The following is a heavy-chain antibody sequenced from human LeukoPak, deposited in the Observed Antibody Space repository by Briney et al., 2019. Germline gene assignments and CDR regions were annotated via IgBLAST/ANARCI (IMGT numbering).Heavy chain of an antibody. CDR2: LYHSWST. D-gene: IGHD3-22*01. Sequence: PSETLSLTCTVSGYSISSGYYWGWIRQPPGKGLEWIGSLYHSWSTYYNPSLKSRVTISVDTSKNQFSLKLSSVTAADTAVYYCARSGPYYYDSSGYSDDAFDIWGQGTMVTVSS. CDR3: ARSGPYYYDSSGYSDDAFDI. CDR1: GYSISSGYY. V-gene: IGHV4-38-2*02. J-gene: IGHJ3*02.